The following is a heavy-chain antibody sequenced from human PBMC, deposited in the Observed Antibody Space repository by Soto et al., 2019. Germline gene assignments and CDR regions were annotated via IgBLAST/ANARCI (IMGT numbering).Heavy chain of an antibody. CDR1: VYIFTSHL. J-gene: IGHJ1*01. CDR2: IYPGDSDT. D-gene: IGHD2-21*02. Sequence: EVQLVQSGAEVKKPGESLKISCKGFVYIFTSHLIGWVRQMPGKGLEWMGIIYPGDSDTRYSPSFQGQVTFSADKSINTAYLQWSNLKASDTDMYYCARSDGGNSGYFQHWGQGTLVTVSS. CDR3: ARSDGGNSGYFQH. V-gene: IGHV5-51*01.